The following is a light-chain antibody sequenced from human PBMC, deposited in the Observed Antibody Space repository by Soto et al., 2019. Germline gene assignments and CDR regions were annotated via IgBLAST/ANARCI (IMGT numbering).Light chain of an antibody. CDR2: GAS. Sequence: DIVLTQSPGTLCLSPGERATHSCRASQSVSSSYLAWYQQKPGQAPRLLIYGASTRATGIPARFSGSGSGTEFTLTISSLQSEDFAVYYCQQYNNWPPITFGQGTRLEIK. CDR1: QSVSSSY. J-gene: IGKJ5*01. V-gene: IGKV3-15*01. CDR3: QQYNNWPPIT.